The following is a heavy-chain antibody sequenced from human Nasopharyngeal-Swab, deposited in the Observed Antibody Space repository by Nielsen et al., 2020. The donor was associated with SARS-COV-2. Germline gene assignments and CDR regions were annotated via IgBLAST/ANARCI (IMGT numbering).Heavy chain of an antibody. V-gene: IGHV1-8*01. CDR3: ARGDTGVLGMDV. CDR1: GYTFTSYD. D-gene: IGHD4-23*01. Sequence: ASVKVSCKASGYTFTSYDINWVRQATGQGLEWMGWMNPSSGNTGYAQKFQGRVTMTRNTSISTAYMELSSLRSEDTAVYYCARGDTGVLGMDVWGQGTTVTVSS. CDR2: MNPSSGNT. J-gene: IGHJ6*02.